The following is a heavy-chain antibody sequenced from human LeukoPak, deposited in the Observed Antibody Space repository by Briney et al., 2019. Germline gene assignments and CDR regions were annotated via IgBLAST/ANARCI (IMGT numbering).Heavy chain of an antibody. Sequence: PSETLSLTCTVSCGSISSYYWSWIRQPAGKGLEWIGRIYTSGSTNYNPSLKSRVTMSVDTSKNQFSLKLSSVTAADTAVYYCARDRPPGAVAGTRHYYYYMDVWGKGTTVTVSS. D-gene: IGHD6-19*01. J-gene: IGHJ6*03. CDR2: IYTSGST. CDR3: ARDRPPGAVAGTRHYYYYMDV. V-gene: IGHV4-4*07. CDR1: CGSISSYY.